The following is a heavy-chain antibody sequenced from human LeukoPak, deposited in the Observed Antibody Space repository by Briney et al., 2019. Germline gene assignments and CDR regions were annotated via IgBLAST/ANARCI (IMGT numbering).Heavy chain of an antibody. CDR3: ARLQTSSGWYFDY. J-gene: IGHJ4*02. Sequence: GESLKISCKGSGYRFTNYWIGWVRQMPGKGLEWMGIIYPGDSDTRYSPSFQGQVTISADKSISTAYLQWSSLKASDTAMYYCARLQTSSGWYFDYWGQGTLVTVSS. V-gene: IGHV5-51*01. CDR1: GYRFTNYW. D-gene: IGHD6-19*01. CDR2: IYPGDSDT.